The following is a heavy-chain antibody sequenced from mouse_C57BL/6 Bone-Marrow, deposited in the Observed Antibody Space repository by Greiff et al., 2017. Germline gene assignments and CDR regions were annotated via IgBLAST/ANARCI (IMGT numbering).Heavy chain of an antibody. CDR1: GYTFTSYG. D-gene: IGHD2-1*01. J-gene: IGHJ3*01. CDR3: ANGYYGNYRFAY. CDR2: IYPRSGNT. V-gene: IGHV1-81*01. Sequence: QVQLKESGAELARPGASVKLSCKASGYTFTSYGISWVKQRTGQGLEWIGEIYPRSGNTYYNEKFKGKATLTADKSSSTAYMELRSLTSEDSAVYFCANGYYGNYRFAYWGQGTLVTVSA.